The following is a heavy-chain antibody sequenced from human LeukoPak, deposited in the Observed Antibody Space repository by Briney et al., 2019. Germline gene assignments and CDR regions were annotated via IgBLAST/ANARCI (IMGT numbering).Heavy chain of an antibody. J-gene: IGHJ4*02. CDR3: ARGYCSSTSCYNDY. CDR1: GFTVSNWA. CDR2: ISYDGSNK. V-gene: IGHV3-30*04. Sequence: GGSLRLSCAASGFTVSNWAIHWVRQAPGKGLEWVAAISYDGSNKFYADSVKGRFTISRDNSKNSLDLQMNSLRAEDTAVYYCARGYCSSTSCYNDYWGQGTLVTVSA. D-gene: IGHD2-2*02.